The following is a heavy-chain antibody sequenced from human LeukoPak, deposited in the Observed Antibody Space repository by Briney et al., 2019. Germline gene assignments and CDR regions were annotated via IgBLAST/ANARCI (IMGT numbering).Heavy chain of an antibody. J-gene: IGHJ3*02. V-gene: IGHV1-18*01. CDR2: ISACNGNT. CDR1: GYTFTSYD. CDR3: ARDSEVDDAFDI. Sequence: GASVKVSCKASGYTFTSYDINWVRQAPGQGLEWMGWISACNGNTNYAQKLQGRVTMTTDTSTSTAYMELRSLRSDDTAVYYCARDSEVDDAFDIWGQGTMVTVSS.